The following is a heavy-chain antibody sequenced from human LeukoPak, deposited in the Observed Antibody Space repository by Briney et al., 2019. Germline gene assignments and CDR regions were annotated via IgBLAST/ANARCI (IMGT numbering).Heavy chain of an antibody. CDR3: ARATMNNRWAHSKYFDY. CDR2: INHSGST. D-gene: IGHD1/OR15-1a*01. V-gene: IGHV4-34*01. CDR1: GGSFSGYY. Sequence: PSETLSLTCAVYGGSFSGYYWSWIRQPPGKGLEWIGEINHSGSTNYNPSLKSRVTISIDTSKNQFSLKLSSVTAADTAGYYCARATMNNRWAHSKYFDYWGQGILVTVSS. J-gene: IGHJ4*02.